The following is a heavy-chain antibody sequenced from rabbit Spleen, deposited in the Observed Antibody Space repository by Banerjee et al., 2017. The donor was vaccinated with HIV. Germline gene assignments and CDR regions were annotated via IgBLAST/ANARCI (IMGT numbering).Heavy chain of an antibody. D-gene: IGHD8-1*01. CDR2: IYAGSSGST. Sequence: EESGGDLVKPEGSLTLTCTASGFSFSSGYWICWVRQAPGKGLEWIACIYAGSSGSTYYASWAKGRFTISKTSSTTVTLQMTSLTVADTATYFCARGAGSSLWGPGTLVTVS. CDR1: GFSFSSGYW. J-gene: IGHJ4*01. V-gene: IGHV1S45*01. CDR3: ARGAGSSL.